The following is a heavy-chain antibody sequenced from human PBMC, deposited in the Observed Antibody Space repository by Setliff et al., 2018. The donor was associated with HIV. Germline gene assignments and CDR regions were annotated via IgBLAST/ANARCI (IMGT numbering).Heavy chain of an antibody. Sequence: GESLKISCKGSGYSFTNYWIGWVRQMPGKGLEWMGIIYLGDSDTRYSPSFQGQVAISADKSISTAYLQWSSLKASDTAMYYCASSITVAGGRSFYYYAMDVWGQGTTVTVSS. CDR1: GYSFTNYW. CDR2: IYLGDSDT. J-gene: IGHJ6*02. V-gene: IGHV5-51*01. CDR3: ASSITVAGGRSFYYYAMDV. D-gene: IGHD1-20*01.